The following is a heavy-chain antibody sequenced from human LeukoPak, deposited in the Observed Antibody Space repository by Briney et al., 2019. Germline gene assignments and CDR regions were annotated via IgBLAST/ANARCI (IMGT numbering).Heavy chain of an antibody. J-gene: IGHJ4*02. CDR1: GFTFSSYS. D-gene: IGHD3/OR15-3a*01. Sequence: PGGSLGLSCAASGFTFSSYSMSWVRQAPGKGLEWVSSISSSGNYIYYADSVKGRFTISRENAKNSLFLQMSSLRVEDTAVYYCARGRTYFDYWGQGTLVTVSS. V-gene: IGHV3-21*01. CDR2: ISSSGNYI. CDR3: ARGRTYFDY.